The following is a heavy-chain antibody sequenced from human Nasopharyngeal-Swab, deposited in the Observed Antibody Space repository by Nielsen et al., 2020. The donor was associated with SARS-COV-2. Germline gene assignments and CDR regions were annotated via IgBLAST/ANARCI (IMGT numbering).Heavy chain of an antibody. Sequence: GGSLRLSCAASGFTFSNAWMSWVRQAPGKGLEWVGRIKSKTDGGTTDYAAPVKGRFTISRDDSKNTLYLQMSSLKTEDTAVYYCTTSGYDSTSDAFDIWGQGTMVTVSS. J-gene: IGHJ3*02. D-gene: IGHD3-22*01. CDR1: GFTFSNAW. CDR2: IKSKTDGGTT. V-gene: IGHV3-15*01. CDR3: TTSGYDSTSDAFDI.